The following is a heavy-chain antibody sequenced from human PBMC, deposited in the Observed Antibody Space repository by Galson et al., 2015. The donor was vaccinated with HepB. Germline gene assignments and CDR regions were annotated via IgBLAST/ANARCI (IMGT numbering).Heavy chain of an antibody. CDR1: GFTFSSYA. J-gene: IGHJ3*02. V-gene: IGHV3-23*01. CDR2: ISGSGGST. CDR3: AKDPLAGDAFDI. D-gene: IGHD6-13*01. Sequence: LRLSCAASGFTFSSYAMSWVRQAPGKGLEWVSAISGSGGSTYYADSVKGRFTISRDNSKNTLYLQMNSLRAEDTAVYYCAKDPLAGDAFDIWGQGTMVTVSS.